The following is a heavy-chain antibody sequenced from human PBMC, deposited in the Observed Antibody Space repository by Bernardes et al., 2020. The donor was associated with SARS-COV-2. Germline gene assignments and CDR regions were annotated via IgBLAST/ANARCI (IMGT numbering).Heavy chain of an antibody. J-gene: IGHJ3*02. Sequence: GSLRLSCAASGFTFSSDWMSWVRQAPGKGLEWVANIKQDGSEKYYVDSVKGRFTISRDNAKNSLYLQMNSLRAEDTAVYYCARGDSSSWSDDAFDIWGQGTMVTVSS. CDR2: IKQDGSEK. CDR3: ARGDSSSWSDDAFDI. CDR1: GFTFSSDW. D-gene: IGHD6-13*01. V-gene: IGHV3-7*01.